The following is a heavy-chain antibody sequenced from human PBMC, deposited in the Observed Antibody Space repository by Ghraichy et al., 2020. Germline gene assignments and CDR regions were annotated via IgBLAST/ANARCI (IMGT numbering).Heavy chain of an antibody. J-gene: IGHJ5*02. D-gene: IGHD6-19*01. CDR1: GGSISSNGYY. CDR3: ARIQDIAVAGA. V-gene: IGHV4-39*01. Sequence: SETLSLTCTVSGGSISSNGYYWGWIRQPPGKGLEWIGTISYSGITYYNPSLKSRVTISVDTSKNQFSLKLSSVTAADTAVYHCARIQDIAVAGAWGQGTLVTVSS. CDR2: ISYSGIT.